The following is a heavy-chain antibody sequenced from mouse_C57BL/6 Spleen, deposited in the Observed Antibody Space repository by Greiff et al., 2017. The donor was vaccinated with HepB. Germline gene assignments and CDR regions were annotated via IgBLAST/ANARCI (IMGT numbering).Heavy chain of an antibody. Sequence: VQLQQPGAELVMPGASVKLSCKASGYTFTSYWMHWVKQRPGQGLEWIGEIDPSDSYTNYNQKFKGKSTLTVDKSSSTAYMQLSSLTSEDSAVYYCARYGYGSSLDYFDYWGQGTTLTVSS. CDR3: ARYGYGSSLDYFDY. CDR2: IDPSDSYT. D-gene: IGHD1-1*01. CDR1: GYTFTSYW. J-gene: IGHJ2*01. V-gene: IGHV1-69*01.